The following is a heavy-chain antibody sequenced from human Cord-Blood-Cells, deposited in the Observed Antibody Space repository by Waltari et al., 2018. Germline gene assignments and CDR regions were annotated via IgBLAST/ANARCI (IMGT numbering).Heavy chain of an antibody. Sequence: QVQLGQSGAEVKEPGSSVKVSCKDYVGTFSSYAISWVGQAAGQGLEWMGGISPIFGTANYAQKFQGRVTITADESTSTAYMELSSLRSEDTAVYYCARGTRGGITIFGVVFDYWGQGTLVTVSS. CDR3: ARGTRGGITIFGVVFDY. CDR2: ISPIFGTA. J-gene: IGHJ4*02. CDR1: VGTFSSYA. D-gene: IGHD3-3*01. V-gene: IGHV1-69*01.